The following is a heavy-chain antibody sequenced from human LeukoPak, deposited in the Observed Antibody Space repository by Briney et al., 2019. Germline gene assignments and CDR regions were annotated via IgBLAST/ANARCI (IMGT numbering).Heavy chain of an antibody. CDR2: INAGNGNT. J-gene: IGHJ6*04. CDR1: GYTLTSYA. CDR3: ARSGRTGCSSTSCYYYYGMDV. Sequence: EASVQVSCKASGYTLTSYAMHWARQAPGQRLEWMGWINAGNGNTKYSQKFQGRVTITRDTSASTAYMELSSLRSEDTAVYYCARSGRTGCSSTSCYYYYGMDVWGKGTTVTVSS. V-gene: IGHV1-3*01. D-gene: IGHD2-2*01.